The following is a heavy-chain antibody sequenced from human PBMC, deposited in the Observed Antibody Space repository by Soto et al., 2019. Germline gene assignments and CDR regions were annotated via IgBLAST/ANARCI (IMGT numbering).Heavy chain of an antibody. D-gene: IGHD2-15*01. CDR3: ARVQLGYCSGGSCPGDGMDV. J-gene: IGHJ6*02. Sequence: QVQLQESGPGLVKPSQTLSLTCTVSGGSISSGGYYWSWIRQHPGKGLEWIGYIYYSGSTYYNPSLMSRVTISVDTSKNQFSLKLSSVTAADTAVYYCARVQLGYCSGGSCPGDGMDVWGQGTTVTVSS. CDR2: IYYSGST. CDR1: GGSISSGGYY. V-gene: IGHV4-31*03.